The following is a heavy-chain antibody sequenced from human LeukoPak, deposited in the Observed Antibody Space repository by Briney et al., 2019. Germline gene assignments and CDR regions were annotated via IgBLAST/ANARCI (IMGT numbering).Heavy chain of an antibody. D-gene: IGHD1-1*01. CDR1: GFTFGDYA. CDR2: IRSKAYGETA. V-gene: IGHV3-49*03. CDR3: TRDRGAYNLYDY. J-gene: IGHJ4*02. Sequence: GGSLRLSCTASGFTFGDYATSWIRQAPGKGREWVGFIRSKAYGETADYAASVKGRFTISRDDSKAIAYLQMNSLKTEDTAVYHCTRDRGAYNLYDYWGQGTLVTVSS.